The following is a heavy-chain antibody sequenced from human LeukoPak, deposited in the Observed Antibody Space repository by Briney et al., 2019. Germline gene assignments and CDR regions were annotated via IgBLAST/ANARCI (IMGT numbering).Heavy chain of an antibody. Sequence: PGGSLRLSCAASGFTFSSYAMHWVRQAPGKGLEWVAVISYDGSNKYYADSVKGRFTISRDNSKNTLYLQMNSLRAEDTAVYYCARGYSSGWDPTTDAFDIWGQGTMVTVSS. D-gene: IGHD6-19*01. CDR2: ISYDGSNK. CDR3: ARGYSSGWDPTTDAFDI. V-gene: IGHV3-30-3*01. CDR1: GFTFSSYA. J-gene: IGHJ3*02.